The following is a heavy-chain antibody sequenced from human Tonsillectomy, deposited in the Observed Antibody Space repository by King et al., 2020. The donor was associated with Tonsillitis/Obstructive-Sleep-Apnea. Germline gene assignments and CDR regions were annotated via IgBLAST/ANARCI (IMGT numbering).Heavy chain of an antibody. V-gene: IGHV4-4*02. J-gene: IGHJ4*02. CDR2: IYHSGST. Sequence: VQLQESGPGLVKPSGTLSLTCAVSGGSISSSNWWTWVRQPPGKGLEWIGEIYHSGSTNYNPSLKSRVTISVDKSKKQFSLTLSSVTAADTAVYYCAKKRPGWGWGARYYLDDWGQGTLVTVSS. CDR3: AKKRPGWGWGARYYLDD. CDR1: GGSISSSNW. D-gene: IGHD7-27*01.